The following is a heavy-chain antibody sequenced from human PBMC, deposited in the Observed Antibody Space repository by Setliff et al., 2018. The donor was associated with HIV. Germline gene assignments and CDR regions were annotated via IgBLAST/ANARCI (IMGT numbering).Heavy chain of an antibody. Sequence: GGSLRLSCAASGFTFSSYSMNWVRQAPGKGLEWVSSISSGSSYIYYAESVKGRFTISRDNAKNSLYLQMNSLRAEDTAVYYCAKDRYVDSENYRSSGPFDYWGQGTQVTVSS. CDR2: ISSGSSYI. V-gene: IGHV3-21*01. CDR3: AKDRYVDSENYRSSGPFDY. D-gene: IGHD3-10*01. CDR1: GFTFSSYS. J-gene: IGHJ4*02.